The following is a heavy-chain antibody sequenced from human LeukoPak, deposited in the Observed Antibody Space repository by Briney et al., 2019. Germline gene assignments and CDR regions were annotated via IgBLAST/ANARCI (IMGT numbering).Heavy chain of an antibody. CDR2: IYYSGST. CDR3: ARAGTTRGGWPI. V-gene: IGHV4-39*07. J-gene: IGHJ3*02. D-gene: IGHD6-19*01. Sequence: SETLSLTSTVSGGSISSSSYYWGWIRQPPGKGLEWIGSIYYSGSTYYNPSLKSRVTISVDTSKNQFSLELSSVTAADTAVYYCARAGTTRGGWPIWGQGTLVTVSS. CDR1: GGSISSSSYY.